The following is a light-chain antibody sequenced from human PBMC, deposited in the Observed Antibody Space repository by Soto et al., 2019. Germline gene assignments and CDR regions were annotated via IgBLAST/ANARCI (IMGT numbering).Light chain of an antibody. V-gene: IGLV2-14*01. CDR2: DVS. Sequence: CVLTQPASVSGAPGQWITISCTGTSSDVGGYNYVSWYQQHPGKAPKLMIYDVSNRPSGVSNRFSGSKSGNTASLTISGLQAEDEADYYCSSYTSSSTGVFGTGTKVTV. CDR3: SSYTSSSTGV. CDR1: SSDVGGYNY. J-gene: IGLJ1*01.